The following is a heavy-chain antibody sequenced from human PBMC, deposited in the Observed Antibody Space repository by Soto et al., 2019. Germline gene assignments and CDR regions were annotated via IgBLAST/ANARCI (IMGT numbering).Heavy chain of an antibody. Sequence: EVQVVESGGGLVQPGGSLRLSCAASGFPFSTFEMNWVRQAPGKGLEWLAYISGGGAVYYADSVKGRFTISRDNAKNSLFLQMSSLGDEDTGVYFCVGGGLSYFDYWGQGALVTVSS. CDR2: ISGGGAV. CDR3: VGGGLSYFDY. J-gene: IGHJ4*02. V-gene: IGHV3-48*03. D-gene: IGHD3-16*01. CDR1: GFPFSTFE.